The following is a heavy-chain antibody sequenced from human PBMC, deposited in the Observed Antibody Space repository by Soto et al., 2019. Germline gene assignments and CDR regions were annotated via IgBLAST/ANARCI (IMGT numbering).Heavy chain of an antibody. Sequence: ASVKVSCKVSGYTLTELSMHWVRQAPGKGLEWMGGFDPEDGETIYAQKFQGRVTMTEDTSKDTAYMELSSLRSEDTAVYYCAAHYGDSVYFDYWGQGTLVTVSS. CDR2: FDPEDGET. D-gene: IGHD4-17*01. V-gene: IGHV1-24*01. J-gene: IGHJ4*02. CDR1: GYTLTELS. CDR3: AAHYGDSVYFDY.